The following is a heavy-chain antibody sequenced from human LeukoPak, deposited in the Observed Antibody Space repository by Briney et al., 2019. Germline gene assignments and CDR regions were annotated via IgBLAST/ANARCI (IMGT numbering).Heavy chain of an antibody. D-gene: IGHD4-11*01. J-gene: IGHJ6*02. V-gene: IGHV1-18*01. CDR1: GYTFTSYG. Sequence: GASVKVSCKASGYTFTSYGISWVRQAPGQGLEWMGWISAYNGNTNYAQKLQGRVTMTTDTSTSTAYMELRSLRSDDTAVYYCARSWMGDDYSNYASPPKRYYYCYYGMDVWGQGTTVTVSS. CDR2: ISAYNGNT. CDR3: ARSWMGDDYSNYASPPKRYYYCYYGMDV.